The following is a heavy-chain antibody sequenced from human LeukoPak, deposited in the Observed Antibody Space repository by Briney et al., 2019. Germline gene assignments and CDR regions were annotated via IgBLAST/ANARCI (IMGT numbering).Heavy chain of an antibody. D-gene: IGHD3-22*01. J-gene: IGHJ4*02. V-gene: IGHV3-30*02. CDR3: ARRDYYDSSGYYHGFDY. CDR1: GFTFSSYG. CDR2: IRYDGSNK. Sequence: GGSLRLSCAASGFTFSSYGMHWVRQAPGKGLEWVSFIRYDGSNKYYADSVKGRFTISRDNSRKTLYLQMNSLRAEDTAVYYCARRDYYDSSGYYHGFDYWRQGTLVTVSS.